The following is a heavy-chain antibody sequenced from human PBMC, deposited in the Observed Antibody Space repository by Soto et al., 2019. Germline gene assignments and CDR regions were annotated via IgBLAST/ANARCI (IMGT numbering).Heavy chain of an antibody. D-gene: IGHD3-10*01. V-gene: IGHV3-43*01. J-gene: IGHJ6*02. CDR2: ISWDGGST. CDR1: GFTFDDYT. Sequence: GGSLRLSCAASGFTFDDYTMHWVRQAPGKGLEWVSLISWDGGSTYYADSVKGRFTISRDNSKNSLYLQMNSLRTEDTALYYCAKDITVAPGDYCYGMYVWGQGTTVIVSS. CDR3: AKDITVAPGDYCYGMYV.